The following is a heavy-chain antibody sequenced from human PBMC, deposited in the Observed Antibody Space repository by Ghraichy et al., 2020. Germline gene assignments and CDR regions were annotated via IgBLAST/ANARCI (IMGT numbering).Heavy chain of an antibody. CDR3: AKDMVCKSTRYNWFDP. Sequence: GGSLRLSCAASGFTFDDYAMHWVRQAPGKGLEWVSGISWNSGSIGYADSVKGRFTISRDNAKNSLYLQLNSLRAEDTALYYCAKDMVCKSTRYNWFDPWGQGTLVTVSS. CDR2: ISWNSGSI. CDR1: GFTFDDYA. J-gene: IGHJ5*02. V-gene: IGHV3-9*01. D-gene: IGHD2/OR15-2a*01.